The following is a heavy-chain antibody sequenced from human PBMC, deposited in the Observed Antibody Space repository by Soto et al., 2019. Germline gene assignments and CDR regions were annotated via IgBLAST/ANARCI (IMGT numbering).Heavy chain of an antibody. J-gene: IGHJ3*02. D-gene: IGHD5-18*01. CDR2: ISYDGSNK. V-gene: IGHV3-30-3*01. CDR1: GVTFSSCA. Sequence: GESLRLSCTASGVTFSSCAIHWVRHAPGKGMEWVGVISYDGSNKDYEDSVQGRFTSSRDNAKNTLYLQMNSLRAEDTAVYYCARDLRRIQLGPTRDAFDIWGQGAMVTVSS. CDR3: ARDLRRIQLGPTRDAFDI.